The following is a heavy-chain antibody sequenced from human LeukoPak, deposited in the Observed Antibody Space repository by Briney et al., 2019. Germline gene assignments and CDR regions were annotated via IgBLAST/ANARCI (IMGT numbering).Heavy chain of an antibody. CDR1: GGSISSSSYY. CDR2: IYYSGST. CDR3: ARAFGEYTSGWYGFDY. J-gene: IGHJ4*02. V-gene: IGHV4-39*07. Sequence: SETLSLTCTVSGGSISSSSYYWGWIRQPPGKGLEWIGSIYYSGSTYYNPSLKSRVTISVDTSKNQFSLKLSSVTAADTAVYYCARAFGEYTSGWYGFDYWGQGTLVTVSS. D-gene: IGHD6-19*01.